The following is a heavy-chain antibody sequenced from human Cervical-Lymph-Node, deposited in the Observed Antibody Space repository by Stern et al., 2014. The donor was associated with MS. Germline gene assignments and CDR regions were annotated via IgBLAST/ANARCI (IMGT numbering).Heavy chain of an antibody. V-gene: IGHV3-30*04. J-gene: IGHJ6*02. D-gene: IGHD6-13*01. CDR1: GFSFSTCA. Sequence: QVQLVESGGGVVQPGRSLTLPCEASGFSFSTCAMHLVRLAPRKGTAWVGVRLYAGSNTSYGDSVRCRFIIFSDNSYNTPFLQLNSLRAEDTAVYYCARSTGYSRTWGTLRYYYYGFDVWGQGTTVTVSS. CDR3: ARSTGYSRTWGTLRYYYYGFDV. CDR2: RLYAGSNT.